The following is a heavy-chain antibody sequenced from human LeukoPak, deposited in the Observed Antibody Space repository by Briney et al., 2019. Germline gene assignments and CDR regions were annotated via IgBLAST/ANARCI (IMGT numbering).Heavy chain of an antibody. CDR3: ARDDVFDSSGPGAQDAFDI. CDR1: GGSISSSSYY. Sequence: SETLCLTCTVSGGSISSSSYYWGWIRQPPGKGLEWIGSIYYSGSTYYNPSLTSRVTISVDTSKNQFSLKLSSVTAADTAVYYCARDDVFDSSGPGAQDAFDIWGQGTMVTVSS. J-gene: IGHJ3*02. CDR2: IYYSGST. D-gene: IGHD3-22*01. V-gene: IGHV4-39*07.